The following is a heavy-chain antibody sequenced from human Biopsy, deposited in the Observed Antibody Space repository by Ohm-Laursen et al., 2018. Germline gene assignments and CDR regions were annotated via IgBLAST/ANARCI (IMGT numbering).Heavy chain of an antibody. J-gene: IGHJ6*02. Sequence: SLRLSCTASGLIFSDYYMNWIRQAPGKGLEWIAYISARDGVVYYADSVKGRFTISRDNTNNSLYLQMTSLCPEDTAVFYCARGKYKDFSTGLPRPYHYTLDFWGPGTTVTVSS. D-gene: IGHD3-22*01. CDR3: ARGKYKDFSTGLPRPYHYTLDF. V-gene: IGHV3-11*01. CDR2: ISARDGVV. CDR1: GLIFSDYY.